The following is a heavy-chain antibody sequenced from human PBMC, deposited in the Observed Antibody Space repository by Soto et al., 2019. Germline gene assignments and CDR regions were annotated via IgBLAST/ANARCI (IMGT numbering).Heavy chain of an antibody. Sequence: QVQLVESGGGVVQPGRSLRLSCAGSGFTVSTYGMHWVRQAPGKGLEWVAVISRDGGTKYYAVYVEGRFTISGDNSRNTLFLEMSSLRGDAMAVYYCIGEVASGYWGQGTLVTVSS. CDR1: GFTVSTYG. D-gene: IGHD2-21*01. CDR3: IGEVASGY. CDR2: ISRDGGTK. V-gene: IGHV3-30*03. J-gene: IGHJ4*02.